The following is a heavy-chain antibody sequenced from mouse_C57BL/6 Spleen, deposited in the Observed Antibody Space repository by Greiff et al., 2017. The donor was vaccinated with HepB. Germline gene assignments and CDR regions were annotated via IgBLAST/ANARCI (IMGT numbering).Heavy chain of an antibody. V-gene: IGHV3-6*01. CDR3: ARGDGYDY. Sequence: EVKLQESGPGLVKPSQSLSLTCSVTGYSITSGYYWNWIRQFPGNKLEWMGYISYDGSNNYNPSLKNRIPITRDTSKNQFFLKLNSVTTEDTATYYCARGDGYDYWGQGTTLTVSS. CDR1: GYSITSGYY. J-gene: IGHJ2*01. D-gene: IGHD2-3*01. CDR2: ISYDGSN.